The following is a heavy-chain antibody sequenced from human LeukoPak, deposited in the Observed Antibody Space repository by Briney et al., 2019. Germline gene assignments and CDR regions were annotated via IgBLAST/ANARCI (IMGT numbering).Heavy chain of an antibody. CDR3: AKDMGAS. CDR1: GFTFDDYA. V-gene: IGHV3-9*01. D-gene: IGHD1-26*01. CDR2: ISWNSGSI. J-gene: IGHJ1*01. Sequence: GGSLRLSCAASGFTFDDYAVHWVRQAPGKGLEWVSGISWNSGSIGYADSVKGRFTISRDNAKNSLYLQMNSLRAEDTALYYCAKDMGASWGQGTLVTVSS.